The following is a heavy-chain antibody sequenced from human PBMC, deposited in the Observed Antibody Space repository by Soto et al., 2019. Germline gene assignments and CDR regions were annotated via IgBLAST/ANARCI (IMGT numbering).Heavy chain of an antibody. CDR2: IIPIFGTA. Sequence: GASVKVSCKASGGTFSSYAISWVRQAPGQGLEWMGGIIPIFGTANYAQKFQGRVTITADESTSTAYMELSSLRSEDTAVYYCARDQIFGGQKLRSNDVFFNIGAQGKMVPVSS. CDR1: GGTFSSYA. J-gene: IGHJ3*02. D-gene: IGHD3-3*01. V-gene: IGHV1-69*13. CDR3: ARDQIFGGQKLRSNDVFFNI.